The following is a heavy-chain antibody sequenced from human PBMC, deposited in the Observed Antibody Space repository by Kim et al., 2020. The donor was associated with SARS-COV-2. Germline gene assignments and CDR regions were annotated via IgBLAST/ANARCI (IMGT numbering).Heavy chain of an antibody. D-gene: IGHD2-2*02. CDR2: P. Sequence: PTYAQGFTGQFVFSLDTSVSTAYLEISSLKPEDTAVYYCARPNTSWYKFDFWGQGTLVTVSS. CDR3: ARPNTSWYKFDF. V-gene: IGHV7-4-1*02. J-gene: IGHJ4*02.